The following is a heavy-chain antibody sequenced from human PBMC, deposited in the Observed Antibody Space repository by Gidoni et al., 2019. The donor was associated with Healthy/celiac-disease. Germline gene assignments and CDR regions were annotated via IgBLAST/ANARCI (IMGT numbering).Heavy chain of an antibody. D-gene: IGHD1-26*01. J-gene: IGHJ3*02. V-gene: IGHV2-5*02. Sequence: QITLKESGPTLVKPTQTLTLTCTFSGFSLSTSGVGVGWIRQPPGKALEWLALIYWDDDKRYSPSLKSRLTITKDTSKNQVVLTMTNMDPVDTATYYCAHRRAPPVGATSDAFDIWGQGTMVTVSS. CDR1: GFSLSTSGVG. CDR3: AHRRAPPVGATSDAFDI. CDR2: IYWDDDK.